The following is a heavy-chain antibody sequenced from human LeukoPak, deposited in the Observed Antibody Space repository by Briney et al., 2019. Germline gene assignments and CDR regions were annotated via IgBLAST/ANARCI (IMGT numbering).Heavy chain of an antibody. V-gene: IGHV1-18*01. Sequence: SVKVSCKASGYTFTSYGISWVRQAPGQGLEWMGWISAYNGNTNYAQKLQGRVTMTTDTSTSTAYMELRSLRSDDTAVYYCARAPYYDFWSGYSKYYFDYWGQGTLVTVSS. J-gene: IGHJ4*02. CDR3: ARAPYYDFWSGYSKYYFDY. CDR2: ISAYNGNT. CDR1: GYTFTSYG. D-gene: IGHD3-3*01.